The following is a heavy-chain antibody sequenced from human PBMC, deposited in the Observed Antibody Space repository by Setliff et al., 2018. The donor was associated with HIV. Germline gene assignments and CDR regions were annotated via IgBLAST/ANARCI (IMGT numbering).Heavy chain of an antibody. J-gene: IGHJ4*02. CDR3: ASLNYYDSSGYYPH. D-gene: IGHD3-22*01. CDR2: INHNKSS. V-gene: IGHV4-34*01. Sequence: SETLSLTCAVYGESLSDYYWSWIRQPPGKGLEWIGEINHNKSSYYNPSLESRVTISVDTSKNQFSLKLSSVTAADTAVYYCASLNYYDSSGYYPHWGQGTLVTVSS. CDR1: GESLSDYY.